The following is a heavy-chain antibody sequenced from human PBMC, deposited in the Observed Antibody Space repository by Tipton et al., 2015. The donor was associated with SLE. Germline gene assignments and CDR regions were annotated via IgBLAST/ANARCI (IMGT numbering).Heavy chain of an antibody. Sequence: GSLRLSCAASGFTFSSYSMNWVRQAPGKGLEWVSYISSSSSTIYYADSVKGRFTISRDNAKNSLYLQMNSLRAEDTAVYYCARDPYSSSWYEGAFDIWGQGTMVTVSS. CDR3: ARDPYSSSWYEGAFDI. V-gene: IGHV3-48*01. CDR2: ISSSSSTI. D-gene: IGHD6-13*01. J-gene: IGHJ3*02. CDR1: GFTFSSYS.